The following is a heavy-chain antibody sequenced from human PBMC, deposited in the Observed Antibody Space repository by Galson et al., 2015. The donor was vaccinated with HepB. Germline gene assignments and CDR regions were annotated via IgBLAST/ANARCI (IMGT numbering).Heavy chain of an antibody. J-gene: IGHJ6*03. CDR2: IRSKAYGATI. CDR1: GFSFRDYA. CDR3: ARIHKDGYGYYYYYTDV. V-gene: IGHV3-49*03. Sequence: SLRLSCAGSGFSFRDYAMSWFRQAPGKGLEWVSFIRSKAYGATIEYAASVEGRFSISRDDYKDIAYLQMNSLQTEDSAMYYCARIHKDGYGYYYYYTDVWGKGTTVTVSS. D-gene: IGHD5-24*01.